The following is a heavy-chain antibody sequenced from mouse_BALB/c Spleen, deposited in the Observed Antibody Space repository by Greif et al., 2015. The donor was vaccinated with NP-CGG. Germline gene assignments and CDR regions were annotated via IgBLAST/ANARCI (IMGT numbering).Heavy chain of an antibody. V-gene: IGHV2-6-7*01. CDR3: VRENYARRDAMDY. CDR1: GFSLTGYG. Sequence: QVQLKESGPGLVAPSQSLSITCTVSGFSLTGYGVNWVRQPPGKGLEWLGMIWGDGSTDYNSALKSRLSISKDNSKSQVFLKMNSLQTDDTARYYCVRENYARRDAMDYWGQGTSVTVSS. J-gene: IGHJ4*01. D-gene: IGHD1-1*02. CDR2: IWGDGST.